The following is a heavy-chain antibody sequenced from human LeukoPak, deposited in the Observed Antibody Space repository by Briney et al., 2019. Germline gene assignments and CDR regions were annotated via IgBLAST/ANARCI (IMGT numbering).Heavy chain of an antibody. J-gene: IGHJ4*02. V-gene: IGHV4-59*08. CDR2: IYYSGST. CDR3: ARSLYDFWSGYSQAYYFDY. CDR1: GGSISSYY. Sequence: SETLSLTCTVSGGSISSYYWSWIRQPPGKGLEWIGYIYYSGSTNYNPPLKSRVTISVDTSKNQFSLKLSSVTAADTAVYYCARSLYDFWSGYSQAYYFDYWGQGTLVTVSS. D-gene: IGHD3-3*01.